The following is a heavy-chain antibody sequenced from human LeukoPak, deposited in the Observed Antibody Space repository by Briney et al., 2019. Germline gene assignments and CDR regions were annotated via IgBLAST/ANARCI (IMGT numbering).Heavy chain of an antibody. Sequence: GGSLRLSCAASGFTFSSYDMHWVRQATGKGLEWVSAIGTAGDTYYPGSVKGRFTISRENAKNSLYLQMNSLRAGDTAVYYCARMAVRGSDYYGMDVWGQGTTVTVSS. CDR1: GFTFSSYD. CDR3: ARMAVRGSDYYGMDV. CDR2: IGTAGDT. D-gene: IGHD3-10*01. V-gene: IGHV3-13*01. J-gene: IGHJ6*02.